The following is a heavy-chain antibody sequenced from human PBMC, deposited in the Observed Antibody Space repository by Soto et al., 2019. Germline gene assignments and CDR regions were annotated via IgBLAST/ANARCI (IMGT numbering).Heavy chain of an antibody. V-gene: IGHV3-33*01. J-gene: IGHJ4*02. D-gene: IGHD3-10*01. Sequence: QVQLVESGGGVVQPGRSLRLSCAASGFIFSNYAMHWVRQAPGQGLEWVALIWSDGSYENYAESVKGRFTISRDNSKNTLYVQMNSLRLEDTAVYFCARGTGPGSFLIDYWGQGTLVTVSS. CDR3: ARGTGPGSFLIDY. CDR2: IWSDGSYE. CDR1: GFIFSNYA.